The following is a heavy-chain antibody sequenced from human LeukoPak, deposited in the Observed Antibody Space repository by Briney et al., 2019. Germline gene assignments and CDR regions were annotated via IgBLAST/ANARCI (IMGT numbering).Heavy chain of an antibody. CDR3: ATATGSLGIGY. Sequence: PGGSLRLSCAASGFTSSSYSMNWVRQAPGKGLEWVSYISTSARTTSYADSVKGRFTISRDNAKNSLYLQMSSLTAEDTAVYYCATATGSLGIGYWGQGTLVTVSS. CDR1: GFTSSSYS. J-gene: IGHJ4*02. V-gene: IGHV3-48*04. D-gene: IGHD7-27*01. CDR2: ISTSARTT.